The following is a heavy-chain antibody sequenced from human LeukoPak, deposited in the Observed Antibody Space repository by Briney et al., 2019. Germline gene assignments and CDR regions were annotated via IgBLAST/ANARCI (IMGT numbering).Heavy chain of an antibody. CDR1: GFTFSSHG. D-gene: IGHD6-13*01. J-gene: IGHJ4*02. CDR2: IWYDGSNK. Sequence: GGSLRLSCAASGFTFSSHGMHWVRQAPGKGLEWVAVIWYDGSNKYYADSVKGRFIISRDNSKSTVYLQMNSLRAEDTAVYYCARGSSHLDYWGLGTLVTVPS. CDR3: ARGSSHLDY. V-gene: IGHV3-33*01.